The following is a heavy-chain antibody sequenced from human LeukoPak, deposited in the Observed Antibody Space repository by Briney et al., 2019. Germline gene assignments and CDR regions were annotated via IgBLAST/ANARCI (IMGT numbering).Heavy chain of an antibody. Sequence: PSETLSLTCAVYGGSFSGYYWSWIRQPPGKGLEWIGEINHSGSTNYNPSLKSRVTISVDTSKNQFSLKLSSVTAADTAVYYCATESSAGSCSGGSCYSDVLYWGQGTLVTVSS. J-gene: IGHJ4*02. CDR1: GGSFSGYY. D-gene: IGHD2-15*01. CDR3: ATESSAGSCSGGSCYSDVLY. CDR2: INHSGST. V-gene: IGHV4-34*01.